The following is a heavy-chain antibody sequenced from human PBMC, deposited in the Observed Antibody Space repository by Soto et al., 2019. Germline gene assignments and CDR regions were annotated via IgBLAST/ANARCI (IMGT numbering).Heavy chain of an antibody. V-gene: IGHV4-34*01. CDR3: ARSRYCSGGSCYRSDGMDV. CDR2: INHSGST. CDR1: GGSFSGYY. J-gene: IGHJ6*02. D-gene: IGHD2-15*01. Sequence: SETLSLTCAVYGGSFSGYYWSWIRQPPGKGLEWIGEINHSGSTKYNPSLKSRVTISVDTSKNQFSLKLSSVTAADTAVYYCARSRYCSGGSCYRSDGMDVWRQGTTVTVSS.